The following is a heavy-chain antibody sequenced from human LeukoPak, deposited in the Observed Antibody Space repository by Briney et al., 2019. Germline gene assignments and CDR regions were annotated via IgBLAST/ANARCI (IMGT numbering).Heavy chain of an antibody. V-gene: IGHV4-59*01. J-gene: IGHJ4*02. CDR3: ARAVPDYDILTESDY. Sequence: PSETLSLTCTVSGGSISSYYWSWIRQPPGKGLEWIGYIYYSGSTNYNPSLKSRVTISVDTSKNQFSLKLSSVTAADTAVYYCARAVPDYDILTESDYWGQGTLVTVSS. D-gene: IGHD3-9*01. CDR1: GGSISSYY. CDR2: IYYSGST.